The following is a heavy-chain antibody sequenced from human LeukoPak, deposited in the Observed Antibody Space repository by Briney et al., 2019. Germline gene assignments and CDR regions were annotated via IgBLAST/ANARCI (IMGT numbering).Heavy chain of an antibody. D-gene: IGHD1-26*01. V-gene: IGHV3-30-3*01. J-gene: IGHJ4*02. CDR3: ARDRVGATDYSDY. CDR1: RFTFSSYT. Sequence: GGSLRLSCAASRFTFSSYTINWVRQAPGKGLEWVAVISYDGSNKYYADSVKGRFTISRDNSKNTLYLQMNSLRAEDTAVYYCARDRVGATDYSDYWGQGTLVTVSS. CDR2: ISYDGSNK.